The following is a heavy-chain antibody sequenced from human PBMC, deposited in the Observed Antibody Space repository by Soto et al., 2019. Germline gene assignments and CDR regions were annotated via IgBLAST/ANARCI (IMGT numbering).Heavy chain of an antibody. CDR2: ISYDGINK. CDR1: GFTFSTYG. CDR3: ARDQTSGSGSYWDY. Sequence: QVQLVESGGGVVQPGRSLRLSYAASGFTFSTYGMHWARQAPGEGLEWVAVISYDGINKYYVDSVKGRFTISRDNSKNTLYLQMNSLRGEDTAVYYCARDQTSGSGSYWDYWGQGTLVTVSS. V-gene: IGHV3-30*03. D-gene: IGHD3-10*01. J-gene: IGHJ4*02.